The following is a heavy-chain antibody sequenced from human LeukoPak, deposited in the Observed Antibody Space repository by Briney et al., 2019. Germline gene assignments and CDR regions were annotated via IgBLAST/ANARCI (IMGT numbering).Heavy chain of an antibody. CDR3: ARVSSPNSYFASPGDY. J-gene: IGHJ4*02. CDR2: ISYDGNNK. D-gene: IGHD5-18*01. V-gene: IGHV3-30*14. CDR1: GFTLTSYA. Sequence: PGGSLRLSCAASGFTLTSYAMYWVRQAPGKGLEWVAFISYDGNNKNYADSVKGRFTISRDNSKNTLYLQMGSLRAEDMAVYYCARVSSPNSYFASPGDYWGQGTLVTVSS.